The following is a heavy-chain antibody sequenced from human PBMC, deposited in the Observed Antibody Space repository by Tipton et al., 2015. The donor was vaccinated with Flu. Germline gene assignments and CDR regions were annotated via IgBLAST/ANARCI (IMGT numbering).Heavy chain of an antibody. V-gene: IGHV4-39*02. Sequence: TLSLTCSVSGGSFASTAYYWAWVRQPPGKGLEWIGSFYSDESPYYNWSLKSRVTMSVDTSKNHFSLSLSSVTAADTAVYYCAGGYCGGSSCPAIFHYSPAMDVWGQGTTVTVPS. D-gene: IGHD2-15*01. J-gene: IGHJ6*02. CDR1: GGSFASTAYY. CDR2: FYSDESP. CDR3: AGGYCGGSSCPAIFHYSPAMDV.